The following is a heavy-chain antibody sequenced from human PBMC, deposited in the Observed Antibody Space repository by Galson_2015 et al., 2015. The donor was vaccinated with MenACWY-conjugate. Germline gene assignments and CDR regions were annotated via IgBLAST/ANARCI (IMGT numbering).Heavy chain of an antibody. CDR3: AKWDGYGHY. D-gene: IGHD5-18*01. CDR2: ISGSTNTT. J-gene: IGHJ4*02. CDR1: GFTFSTNA. V-gene: IGHV3-23*02. Sequence: SLRLSCAASGFTFSTNAMTWVRQAPGKGLEWVSEISGSTNTTYYRDSVKGRFTISRDNSKNTVYLQMNSLRAEDTAFYYCAKWDGYGHYWGQGTLVTVSS.